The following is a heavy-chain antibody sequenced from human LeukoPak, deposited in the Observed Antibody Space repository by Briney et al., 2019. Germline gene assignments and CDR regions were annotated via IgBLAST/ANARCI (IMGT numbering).Heavy chain of an antibody. CDR2: ISNSGGAT. V-gene: IGHV3-23*01. D-gene: IGHD4-17*01. Sequence: PGGSLRLSCAASEFTFSSYAMNWVRQAPGKGLEWVSVISNSGGATYYADSVKGRFTISRDNSKNTLYLQMNSLRAEDTAVYYCAKPAKTDYAYYWGQGTLVTVSS. CDR3: AKPAKTDYAYY. CDR1: EFTFSSYA. J-gene: IGHJ4*02.